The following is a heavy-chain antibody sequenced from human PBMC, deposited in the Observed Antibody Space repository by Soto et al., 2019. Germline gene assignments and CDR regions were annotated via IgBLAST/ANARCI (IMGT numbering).Heavy chain of an antibody. CDR1: GGTFSSYA. Sequence: QVQLVQSGAEVKKPGSSVKVSCKASGGTFSSYAISWVRQAPGQGLEWMGGIIPIFGTANYAKKFQGRVTITADESTSTAYMELSSLRSEDTAVYYCAREGSYLTIFSGDYYYYGMDVWGQGTTVTVSS. D-gene: IGHD3-9*01. CDR2: IIPIFGTA. J-gene: IGHJ6*02. CDR3: AREGSYLTIFSGDYYYYGMDV. V-gene: IGHV1-69*01.